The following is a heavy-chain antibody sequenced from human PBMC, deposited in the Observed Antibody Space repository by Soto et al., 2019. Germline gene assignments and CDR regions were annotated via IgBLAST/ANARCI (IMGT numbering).Heavy chain of an antibody. J-gene: IGHJ4*02. CDR2: ISSDGSFE. Sequence: GGSLRLSCVISGFKSDSYVIHWVRQTPGKGLQWVAAISSDGSFEHYIDSLKGRVTFSRDNSKNTLYLQMNSLRTEDTALYYCVKDVVLAAETDYWGQGTLVTVSS. CDR1: GFKSDSYV. V-gene: IGHV3-30*18. D-gene: IGHD2-21*02. CDR3: VKDVVLAAETDY.